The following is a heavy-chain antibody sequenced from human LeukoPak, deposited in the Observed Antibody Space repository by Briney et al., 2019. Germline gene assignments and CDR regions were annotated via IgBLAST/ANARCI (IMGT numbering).Heavy chain of an antibody. J-gene: IGHJ4*02. CDR1: GASFSGYY. CDR3: ASRDTATGLD. CDR2: INHSGST. V-gene: IGHV4-34*01. D-gene: IGHD5-18*01. Sequence: SETLSLTCAVYGASFSGYYWSWIRQPPGKGLEWIGEINHSGSTNYNPSLKSRVTISVDTSKNQFSLKLSSVTAADTAVYYCASRDTATGLDWGQGTLVTVSS.